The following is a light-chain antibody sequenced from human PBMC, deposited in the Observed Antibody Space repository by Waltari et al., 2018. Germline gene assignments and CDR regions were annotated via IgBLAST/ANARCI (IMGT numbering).Light chain of an antibody. CDR1: RIDVETYNL. Sequence: QSALTQPASVSGSPGQSITLSCTGSRIDVETYNLVSWYQQNPGKAPKHIIYEVNKRPAGVSYRVSGSKSGNTASLTIAGLQADDEADYYCCSYAGTSIYVFGTGTKVTV. CDR2: EVN. J-gene: IGLJ1*01. CDR3: CSYAGTSIYV. V-gene: IGLV2-23*02.